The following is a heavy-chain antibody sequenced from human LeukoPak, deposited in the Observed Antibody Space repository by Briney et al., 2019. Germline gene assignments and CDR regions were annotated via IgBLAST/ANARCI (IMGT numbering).Heavy chain of an antibody. Sequence: GGSLRLSCAASGFTFSSYAMSWVRQAPGKGLEWVSAISGSGGSTYYADSVKGRFTISRDNSKNTLYLQMNSLRAEDTAVYYCATLIWVVPAAMGDCWGQGTLVTVSS. CDR3: ATLIWVVPAAMGDC. D-gene: IGHD2-2*01. CDR1: GFTFSSYA. J-gene: IGHJ4*02. CDR2: ISGSGGST. V-gene: IGHV3-23*01.